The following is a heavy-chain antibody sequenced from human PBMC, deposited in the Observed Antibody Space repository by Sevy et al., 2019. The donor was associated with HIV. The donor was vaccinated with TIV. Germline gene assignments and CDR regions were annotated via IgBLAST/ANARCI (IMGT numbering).Heavy chain of an antibody. Sequence: ASVKVSCKASGYTFTGYYMHWVRQAPGQGLEWMGRINPNSGGTNYAQKFQGRVTMTRDTSISTAYMELSRLRSDDTAVYYCATSIAAATPFDYWGQGTLATVSS. CDR1: GYTFTGYY. D-gene: IGHD6-13*01. J-gene: IGHJ4*02. CDR2: INPNSGGT. V-gene: IGHV1-2*06. CDR3: ATSIAAATPFDY.